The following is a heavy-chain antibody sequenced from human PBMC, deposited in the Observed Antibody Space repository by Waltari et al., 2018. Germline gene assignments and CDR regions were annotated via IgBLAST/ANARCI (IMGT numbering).Heavy chain of an antibody. CDR3: ARDRPYYYGSGPHYYGMDV. Sequence: QVQLQESGPGLVKPSETLSLTCTVSGGSISSHYWSWIRQPPGKGLEWIGYIYYSGSTNYNPSLKSRVTISVDTSKNQFSLKLSSVTAADTAVYYCARDRPYYYGSGPHYYGMDVWGQGTTVTVSS. J-gene: IGHJ6*02. V-gene: IGHV4-59*11. CDR2: IYYSGST. CDR1: GGSISSHY. D-gene: IGHD3-10*01.